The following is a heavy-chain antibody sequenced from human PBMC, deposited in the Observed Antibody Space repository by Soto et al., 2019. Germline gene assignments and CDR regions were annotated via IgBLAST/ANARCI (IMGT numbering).Heavy chain of an antibody. Sequence: SETLSLTCTVSGDSFSRYKWSWIRQPPGKGLEYIGYMYSSGYTDYNPSLKSRVTMSLDTSKNQYSLKLTSATATDTAVYYCAREWSAFDYWGQGTLVTVSS. V-gene: IGHV4-59*01. CDR3: AREWSAFDY. J-gene: IGHJ4*02. CDR1: GDSFSRYK. D-gene: IGHD2-15*01. CDR2: MYSSGYT.